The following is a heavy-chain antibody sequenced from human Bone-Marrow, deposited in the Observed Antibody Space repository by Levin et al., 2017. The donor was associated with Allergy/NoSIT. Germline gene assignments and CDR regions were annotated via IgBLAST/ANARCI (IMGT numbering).Heavy chain of an antibody. CDR3: AREVAAAGTLIDL. CDR1: GASISSGGYY. V-gene: IGHV4-31*03. CDR2: IYYSGII. J-gene: IGHJ5*02. Sequence: LRLSCTVSGASISSGGYYWSWIRQHPGKGLEWIGYIYYSGIIYYNPSLRPRVTISMDTSKNQFSLKLSSVTAADTGVYYCAREVAAAGTLIDLWGQGTLVAVSS. D-gene: IGHD6-13*01.